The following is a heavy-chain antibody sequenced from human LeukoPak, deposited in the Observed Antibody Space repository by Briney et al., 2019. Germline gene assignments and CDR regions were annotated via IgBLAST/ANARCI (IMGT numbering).Heavy chain of an antibody. CDR1: GYTFTGNY. D-gene: IGHD5-24*01. CDR2: INPNRGNT. J-gene: IGHJ6*02. V-gene: IGHV1-2*02. Sequence: GASVKVSCKASGYTFTGNYMHWVRQAPGQGLEWMGWINPNRGNTNYPQKFQGRVTMTRDTSISTAYMELSGLRFDDTAVYYCARVRDNYGMDVWGQGTTVTVSS. CDR3: ARVRDNYGMDV.